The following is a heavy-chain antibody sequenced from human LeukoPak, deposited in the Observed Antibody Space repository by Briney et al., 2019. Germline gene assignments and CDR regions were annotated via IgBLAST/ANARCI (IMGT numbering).Heavy chain of an antibody. J-gene: IGHJ5*01. CDR3: AKDRPNYYESNGHYYRRDGDS. CDR2: INWNGGST. V-gene: IGHV3-20*04. D-gene: IGHD3-22*01. CDR1: GFTFDDYG. Sequence: GGSLRLSCAASGFTFDDYGMSWVRQAPGKGLEWVSGINWNGGSTGYADSVKGRFTISRNNANNTLYLQMNSLRAEDTATYYCAKDRPNYYESNGHYYRRDGDSWGQGTLVTVSS.